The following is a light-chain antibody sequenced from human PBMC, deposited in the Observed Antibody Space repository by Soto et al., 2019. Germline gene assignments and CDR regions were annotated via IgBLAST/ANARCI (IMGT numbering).Light chain of an antibody. J-gene: IGLJ1*01. CDR3: SSYSISTAYL. CDR2: EVN. V-gene: IGLV2-14*01. CDR1: SGDVGGYDY. Sequence: QSVLTQPASVSGSLGRSITIPCLGTSGDVGGYDYVSWYQLHPGKAPKLMVFEVNNRPSGVSYCFSGSKSGNTASLTISGLQAEDEADYFCSSYSISTAYLFGTGTKVTVL.